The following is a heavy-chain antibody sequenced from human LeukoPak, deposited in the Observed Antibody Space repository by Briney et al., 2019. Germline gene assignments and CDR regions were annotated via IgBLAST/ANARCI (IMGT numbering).Heavy chain of an antibody. CDR2: INQDGSEI. CDR3: VRWRTTNWSEFDY. Sequence: GGSLRLSCAASGFTFSSHWVAWLRQAPGKGLEYVAYINQDGSEIYYVDSVKGRFTVSRDNAKNSLYLQMNSLRAEDTAVYFCVRWRTTNWSEFDYWGQGTLVTVSS. CDR1: GFTFSSHW. D-gene: IGHD1-1*01. J-gene: IGHJ4*02. V-gene: IGHV3-7*05.